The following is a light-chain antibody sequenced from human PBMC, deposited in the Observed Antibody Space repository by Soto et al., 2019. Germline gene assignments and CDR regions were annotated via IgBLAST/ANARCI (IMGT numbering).Light chain of an antibody. J-gene: IGKJ2*01. Sequence: DIQMTQSPSTLSASVGDRVTITCRANQSIYSWLAWYQQKPEKAPKLLTYKAPSLESGVPSRFSGSGSGTEFTLTIGSLQPNDFATYYCQEYYSYPYTFGQGTKLEIK. V-gene: IGKV1-5*03. CDR1: QSIYSW. CDR2: KAP. CDR3: QEYYSYPYT.